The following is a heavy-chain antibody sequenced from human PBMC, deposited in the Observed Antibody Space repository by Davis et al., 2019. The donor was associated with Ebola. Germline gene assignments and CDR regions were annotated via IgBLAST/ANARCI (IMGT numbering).Heavy chain of an antibody. J-gene: IGHJ6*04. CDR3: ARDRYSSGWYRSYGMDV. CDR2: TYYRSKWYN. D-gene: IGHD6-19*01. CDR1: GDSVSSNSAA. Sequence: MPSETLSLTCAISGDSVSSNSAAWNWIRQSPSRGLEWLGRTYYRSKWYNDYAVSVKSRITINPDTSKNQFSLQLNSVTPEDTAVYYCARDRYSSGWYRSYGMDVWGKGTTVTVSS. V-gene: IGHV6-1*01.